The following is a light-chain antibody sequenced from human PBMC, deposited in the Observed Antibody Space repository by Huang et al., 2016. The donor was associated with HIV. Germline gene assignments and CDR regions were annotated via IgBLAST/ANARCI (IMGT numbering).Light chain of an antibody. J-gene: IGKJ2*01. V-gene: IGKV1-6*01. CDR3: LQTYNDPHT. CDR1: QDIGDD. Sequence: AIQMTQSPSSLSASVGDRVTISCRASQDIGDDLSWFQQRPGKVPKLLISAASTLQGGVPSRFSGSGSGTDFTLTITSLQPEDFATYYCLQTYNDPHTFGQGTKLQIK. CDR2: AAS.